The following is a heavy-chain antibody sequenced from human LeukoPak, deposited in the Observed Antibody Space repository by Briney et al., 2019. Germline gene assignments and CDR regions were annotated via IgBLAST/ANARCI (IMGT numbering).Heavy chain of an antibody. CDR2: IYSGGST. Sequence: GGSLRLSCAASGFTVSSNYMSWVRQAPGKRLEWVSVIYSGGSTYYADSVKGRFTISRDNSKNTLYLQMNSLRAEDTAVYYCARVYTTMGLDYWGQGTLVTVSS. V-gene: IGHV3-53*01. D-gene: IGHD5-18*01. CDR3: ARVYTTMGLDY. CDR1: GFTVSSNY. J-gene: IGHJ4*02.